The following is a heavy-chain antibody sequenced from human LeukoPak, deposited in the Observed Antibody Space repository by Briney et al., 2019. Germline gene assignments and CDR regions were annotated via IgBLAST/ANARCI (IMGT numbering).Heavy chain of an antibody. Sequence: KPSETLSLTCTVSGGSISSYYWSWIRQPPGKGLEWIGYIYYSGSTNYNPSLKSRVTISVDTSKNQFSLKLSSVTAADTAVYYCARHALNYYDSSGHRAFDIWGQGTLVTVSS. CDR2: IYYSGST. CDR3: ARHALNYYDSSGHRAFDI. J-gene: IGHJ4*02. CDR1: GGSISSYY. V-gene: IGHV4-59*08. D-gene: IGHD3-22*01.